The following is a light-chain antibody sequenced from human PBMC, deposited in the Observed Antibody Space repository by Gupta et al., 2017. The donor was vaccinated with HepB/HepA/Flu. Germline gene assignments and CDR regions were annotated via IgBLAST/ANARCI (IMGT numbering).Light chain of an antibody. CDR1: RSNIGAGYH. CDR2: ANS. Sequence: QSVLTQPPSVSGAPGQRVTVSCTGSRSNIGAGYHVHWYRHLPGTAPKLLIYANSNRPSGVPDRFSGYQSGTSASLAITGLQADDEAYYYCQSYDTSLSEVFGTGTKVTVL. V-gene: IGLV1-40*01. CDR3: QSYDTSLSEV. J-gene: IGLJ1*01.